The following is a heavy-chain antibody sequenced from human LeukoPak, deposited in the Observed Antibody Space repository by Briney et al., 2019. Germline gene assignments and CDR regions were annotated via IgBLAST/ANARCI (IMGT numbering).Heavy chain of an antibody. V-gene: IGHV4-34*01. D-gene: IGHD3-9*01. CDR1: GGSFSGYY. CDR2: INHSGST. CDR3: ARSSRVLRYFDY. Sequence: PSETLSLTCAVYGGSFSGYYWSWIRQPPGKGLEWIGEINHSGSTNYNPSLKSRVTISVDTSKYQFSLKLSSVTAADTAVYYCARSSRVLRYFDYWGQGTLVTVSS. J-gene: IGHJ4*02.